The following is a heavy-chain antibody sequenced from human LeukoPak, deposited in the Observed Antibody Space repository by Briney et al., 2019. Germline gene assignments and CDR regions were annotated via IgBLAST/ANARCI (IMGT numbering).Heavy chain of an antibody. V-gene: IGHV1-2*06. CDR1: GYTFTGYY. D-gene: IGHD3-3*01. CDR2: INPNSGGT. Sequence: EASVKVSCKASGYTFTGYYMHWVRQAPGQGLEWMGRINPNSGGTNYAQKFQGRVTMTRDTSISTAYMELSRLRSDDTAVYYCARDGRYDFWSGYYWDYYYYGMDVWGQGTTVTVSS. CDR3: ARDGRYDFWSGYYWDYYYYGMDV. J-gene: IGHJ6*02.